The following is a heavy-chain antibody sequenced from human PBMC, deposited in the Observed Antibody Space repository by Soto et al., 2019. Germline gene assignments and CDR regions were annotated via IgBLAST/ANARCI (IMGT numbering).Heavy chain of an antibody. Sequence: QVQLQESGPGLVKPSQTLSLTCTVSGGSISSGGYYWSWIRQHPGKGLEWIGYIYYSGRTYYNPSLKSRVTISVDTSKNQFSLKLSSVTAADTAVYYCARGGLEAAHTFDYWGQGTLVTVSS. CDR1: GGSISSGGYY. V-gene: IGHV4-31*03. CDR3: ARGGLEAAHTFDY. CDR2: IYYSGRT. D-gene: IGHD3-3*01. J-gene: IGHJ4*02.